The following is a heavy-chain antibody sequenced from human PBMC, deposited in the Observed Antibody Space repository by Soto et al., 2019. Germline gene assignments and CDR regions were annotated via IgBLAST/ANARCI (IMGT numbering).Heavy chain of an antibody. D-gene: IGHD6-25*01. J-gene: IGHJ5*02. CDR3: AHRSPYTSGGNTGWFDP. V-gene: IGHV2-5*02. Sequence: QITLKESGPTLVKPTQTLTLTCTFSGFSLSTSGVGVGWIRQPPGKALEWLAFIYWDDDKRYSPSLRSRLTISKDTSNTHVVLTMTNIDPVDTATYYCAHRSPYTSGGNTGWFDPWGQGTLVTVSS. CDR2: IYWDDDK. CDR1: GFSLSTSGVG.